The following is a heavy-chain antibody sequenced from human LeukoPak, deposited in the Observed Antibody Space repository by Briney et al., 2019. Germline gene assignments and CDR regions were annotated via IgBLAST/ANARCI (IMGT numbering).Heavy chain of an antibody. Sequence: GGSLRLSCAASGFTFSSYSMNWVRQAPGKGLEWVSSISSSSSYIYYADSVKGRFTISRDNAKNSLYLQMNSLRAEDTAVYYCARDGDVAAASHPDYYYGMDVWGQGTTVTVSS. J-gene: IGHJ6*02. CDR1: GFTFSSYS. V-gene: IGHV3-21*01. D-gene: IGHD6-13*01. CDR2: ISSSSSYI. CDR3: ARDGDVAAASHPDYYYGMDV.